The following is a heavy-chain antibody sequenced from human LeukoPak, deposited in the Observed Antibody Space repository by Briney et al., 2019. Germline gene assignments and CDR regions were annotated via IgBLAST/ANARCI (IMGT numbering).Heavy chain of an antibody. V-gene: IGHV4-30-4*08. Sequence: SQTLSLTCTVSGGSISSGDYYWSWIRQPPGKGLEWIGYIYYSGSTYYNPSLKSRVTISVDTSKNQFSLKLSSVTAADTAVYYCARAIAAAGAFDIWGQGTMVTVSS. CDR1: GGSISSGDYY. J-gene: IGHJ3*02. D-gene: IGHD6-13*01. CDR2: IYYSGST. CDR3: ARAIAAAGAFDI.